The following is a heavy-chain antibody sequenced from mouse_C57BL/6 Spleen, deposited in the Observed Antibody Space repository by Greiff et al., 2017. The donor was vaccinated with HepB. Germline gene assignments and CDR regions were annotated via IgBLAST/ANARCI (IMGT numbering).Heavy chain of an antibody. CDR2: INPNNGGT. Sequence: EVQLQQSGPELVKPGASVKIPCKASGYTFTDYNMDWVKQSHGKSLEWIGDINPNNGGTIYNQKFKGKATLTVDKSSSTAYMELRSLTSEDTAVYYCARGSGNIYYYAMDYWGQGTSVTVSS. J-gene: IGHJ4*01. CDR1: GYTFTDYN. CDR3: ARGSGNIYYYAMDY. D-gene: IGHD5-2*01. V-gene: IGHV1-18*01.